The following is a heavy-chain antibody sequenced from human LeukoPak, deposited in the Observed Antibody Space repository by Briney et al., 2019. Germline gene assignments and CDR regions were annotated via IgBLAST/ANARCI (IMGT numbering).Heavy chain of an antibody. CDR1: EGTFSSYA. D-gene: IGHD3-22*01. CDR3: ARDSAFVYDSSGYYSNNWFDP. J-gene: IGHJ5*02. Sequence: ASVKVSCKASEGTFSSYAISWVRQAPGQGLEWMGGIIPVFGTSNYAQKFQGRVTITADESTRTAYMELSSLRSEDTAVYYCARDSAFVYDSSGYYSNNWFDPWGQGTLVTVSS. CDR2: IIPVFGTS. V-gene: IGHV1-69*13.